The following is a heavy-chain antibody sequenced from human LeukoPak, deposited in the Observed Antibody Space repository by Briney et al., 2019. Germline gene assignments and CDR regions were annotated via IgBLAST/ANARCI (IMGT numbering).Heavy chain of an antibody. CDR1: GFTFSSYS. CDR3: AKEGGWDYGDYFRLDY. J-gene: IGHJ4*02. D-gene: IGHD4-17*01. V-gene: IGHV3-21*01. CDR2: ISSSSSYI. Sequence: GGSLRLSCAASGFTFSSYSMDWVRQAPGKGLEWVSSISSSSSYIYYADSVKGRFTISRDNAKNSLYLQMNSLRAEDTAVYYCAKEGGWDYGDYFRLDYWGQGTLVTVSS.